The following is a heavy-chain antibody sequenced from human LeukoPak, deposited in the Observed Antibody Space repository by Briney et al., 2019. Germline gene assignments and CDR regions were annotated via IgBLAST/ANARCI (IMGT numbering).Heavy chain of an antibody. CDR2: MNPNSGNT. D-gene: IGHD5-18*01. V-gene: IGHV1-8*01. J-gene: IGHJ4*02. CDR3: ARARTKGVGYSYKY. CDR1: GYTFTSYD. Sequence: ASVKVSCKASGYTFTSYDINWVRQATGQGVEWMGWMNPNSGNTGYAQKFQGRVTMTRNTSISTAYMELSSLRSEDTAVYYCARARTKGVGYSYKYWGRGTLVTVSS.